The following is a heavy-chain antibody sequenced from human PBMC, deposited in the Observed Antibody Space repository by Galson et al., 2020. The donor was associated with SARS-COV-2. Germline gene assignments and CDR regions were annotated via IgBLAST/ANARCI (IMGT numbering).Heavy chain of an antibody. Sequence: TGGSLRLSCAASGFTFDDYAMHWVRQAPGKGLEWVSGISWNSGSIGYADSVKGRFTISRDNAKNSLYLQMNSLRAEDTAFYYCAKGAESSSWHDAFDIWGQGTMVTVSS. CDR3: AKGAESSSWHDAFDI. CDR1: GFTFDDYA. J-gene: IGHJ3*02. V-gene: IGHV3-9*01. CDR2: ISWNSGSI. D-gene: IGHD6-13*01.